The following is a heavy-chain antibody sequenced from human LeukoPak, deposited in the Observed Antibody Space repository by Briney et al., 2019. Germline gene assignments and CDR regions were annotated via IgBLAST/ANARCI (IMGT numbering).Heavy chain of an antibody. CDR2: ISSSSPII. CDR3: AREAAVTPDPNWFDP. D-gene: IGHD4-17*01. J-gene: IGHJ5*02. V-gene: IGHV3-48*01. CDR1: GFIFSSYG. Sequence: GESLRLSCAASGFIFSSYGMNWVRQAPGKGLEWVSYISSSSPIIYYADSVKGRFTISRDNAKNSLYLQMNSLRAEDTAVYYCAREAAVTPDPNWFDPWGQGTLVTVSS.